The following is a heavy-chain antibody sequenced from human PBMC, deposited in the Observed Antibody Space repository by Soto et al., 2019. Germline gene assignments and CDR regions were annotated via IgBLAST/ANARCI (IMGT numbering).Heavy chain of an antibody. V-gene: IGHV4-34*01. CDR2: INHSGST. J-gene: IGHJ6*02. CDR1: GGSFSGYY. Sequence: QVQLQQWGAGLLKPSETLSLTCAVYGGSFSGYYWSWIRQPPGKGLEWIGEINHSGSTNYNPSLKSRVTISVDTSKNQFSLKLSSVTAADTAVYYCARARGGYYGPSYYYGMDVWGQGTTVTVSS. CDR3: ARARGGYYGPSYYYGMDV. D-gene: IGHD3-10*01.